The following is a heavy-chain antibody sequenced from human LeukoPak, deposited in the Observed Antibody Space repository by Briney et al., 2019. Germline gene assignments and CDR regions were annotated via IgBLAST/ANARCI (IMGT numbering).Heavy chain of an antibody. D-gene: IGHD3-10*01. CDR2: INPNSGGT. V-gene: IGHV1-2*02. J-gene: IGHJ4*02. Sequence: ASVKVSCKASGYTFTGYYMHWVRQPPGQGLEWMGWINPNSGGTNYAQKFQGRVTMTRDTSISTAYMELSRLRSDDTAVYYCALSSGEIVATSFDYWGQGTLVTVSS. CDR1: GYTFTGYY. CDR3: ALSSGEIVATSFDY.